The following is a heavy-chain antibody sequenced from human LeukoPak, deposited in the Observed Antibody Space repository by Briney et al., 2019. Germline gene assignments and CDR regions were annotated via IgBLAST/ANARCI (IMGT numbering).Heavy chain of an antibody. V-gene: IGHV3-53*01. D-gene: IGHD4-17*01. CDR1: GFTVSSNY. CDR2: IYSGGST. CDR3: ARETGSAIGSTDFDY. Sequence: GGSLRLSCAASGFTVSSNYMSWVRQAPGKGLEWVSVIYSGGSTYYADSVKGRFTISRDNSKNTLYLQMNSLRAEDTAVYYCARETGSAIGSTDFDYWGQGTLVTVSS. J-gene: IGHJ4*02.